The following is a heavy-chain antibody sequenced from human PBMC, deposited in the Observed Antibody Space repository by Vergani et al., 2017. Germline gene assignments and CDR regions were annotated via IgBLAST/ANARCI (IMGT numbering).Heavy chain of an antibody. V-gene: IGHV3-23*01. J-gene: IGHJ6*02. CDR1: GFTFSSYA. CDR2: ISGSGGST. D-gene: IGHD6-6*01. CDR3: ARAYSSSAYRLNYYYGMDV. Sequence: EVQLLESGGGLVQPGGSLRLSCAASGFTFSSYAMSWVRQAPGKGLEWVSAISGSGGSTYYADSVKGRFTISRDNSKNTLYLQMNSLRAEDTAVYYCARAYSSSAYRLNYYYGMDVWGQGTTVTVSS.